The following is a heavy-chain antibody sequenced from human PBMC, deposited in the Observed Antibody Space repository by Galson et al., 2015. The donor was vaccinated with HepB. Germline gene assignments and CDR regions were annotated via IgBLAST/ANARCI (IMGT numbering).Heavy chain of an antibody. CDR3: ARARYSYAHDAFDI. D-gene: IGHD5-18*01. CDR2: ISSSSSYT. J-gene: IGHJ3*02. V-gene: IGHV3-11*06. Sequence: SLRLSCAASGFTFSDYYMSWIRQAPGKGLEWVSYISSSSSYTNYADSVKGRFTISRDNAKNSLYLQMNSLRAEDTAVYYCARARYSYAHDAFDIWGQGTMVTVSS. CDR1: GFTFSDYY.